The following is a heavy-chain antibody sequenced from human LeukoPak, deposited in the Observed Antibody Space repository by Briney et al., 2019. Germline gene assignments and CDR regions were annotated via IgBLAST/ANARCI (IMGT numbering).Heavy chain of an antibody. CDR2: ISYIGST. CDR3: ARASVATSYCGGDCYSERPYGMDV. CDR1: GGSMSSHY. Sequence: SETLSLTCTVSGGSMSSHYWTWVRQPPGKGLEWIGYISYIGSTNYNPSLKSRVTISVDTSKNQFSLKLSSVTAADTAVYYCARASVATSYCGGDCYSERPYGMDVWGQGTTVTVSS. V-gene: IGHV4-59*11. D-gene: IGHD2-21*02. J-gene: IGHJ6*02.